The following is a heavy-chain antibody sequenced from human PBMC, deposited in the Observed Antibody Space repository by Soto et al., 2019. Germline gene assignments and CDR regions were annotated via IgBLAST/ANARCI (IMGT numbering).Heavy chain of an antibody. Sequence: QITLRESGPTLVKPTQTLTLICTFSGFSLTTTGLGVGWVRQHPGKALEWLALIYWDDDVRYTPSLRSRLTVTNGTSKNQVVLTLTNIDPVDTATYYCAHRLLGGDHSDKFNPWGQGILVTVSS. J-gene: IGHJ5*02. CDR3: AHRLLGGDHSDKFNP. CDR1: GFSLTTTGLG. CDR2: IYWDDDV. D-gene: IGHD1-26*01. V-gene: IGHV2-5*02.